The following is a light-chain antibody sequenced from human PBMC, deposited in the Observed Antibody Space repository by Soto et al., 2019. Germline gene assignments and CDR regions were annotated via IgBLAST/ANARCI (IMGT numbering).Light chain of an antibody. CDR3: CSYAGSYTFAV. Sequence: QSALTQPRSVSGSPGQSVTISCTGTSSDVGGYDYVSWYQQHPVKAPKLMIYDVSKRPSGVPDRFSGSKSGNTASLTISGLQAEDEADDYCCSYAGSYTFAVFGGGTQLTVL. CDR1: SSDVGGYDY. J-gene: IGLJ2*01. CDR2: DVS. V-gene: IGLV2-11*01.